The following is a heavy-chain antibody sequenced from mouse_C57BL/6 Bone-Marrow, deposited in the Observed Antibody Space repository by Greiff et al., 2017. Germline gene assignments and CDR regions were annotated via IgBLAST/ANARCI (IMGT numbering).Heavy chain of an antibody. CDR1: GYTFTSYL. J-gene: IGHJ4*01. V-gene: IGHV1-50*01. CDR2: IDPSDSYT. Sequence: QVQLQQPGAELVKPGASVKLSCKASGYTFTSYLLQWVKPRPGQGLEWIGEIDPSDSYTNYNQKFKGKATLTVDTSSSTAYMQLSSLTSEDSAVYYCARSAMDYWGQGTSVTVSS. CDR3: ARSAMDY.